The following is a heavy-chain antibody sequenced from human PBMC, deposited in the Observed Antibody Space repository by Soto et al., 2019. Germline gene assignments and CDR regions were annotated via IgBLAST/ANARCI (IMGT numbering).Heavy chain of an antibody. D-gene: IGHD3-3*01. Sequence: EVQLVESGGGLVQPGGSLRLSCAASGFTFSSYWMSWVRQAPGKGLEWVANIKQDGSEKYYVDSVKGRFTISRDNAKNSLYRQMNSLRAEDTAVYYCARDPGPYYDFWIGYYIPDYFYYWGQGTLVTVSS. CDR2: IKQDGSEK. CDR1: GFTFSSYW. CDR3: ARDPGPYYDFWIGYYIPDYFYY. V-gene: IGHV3-7*01. J-gene: IGHJ4*02.